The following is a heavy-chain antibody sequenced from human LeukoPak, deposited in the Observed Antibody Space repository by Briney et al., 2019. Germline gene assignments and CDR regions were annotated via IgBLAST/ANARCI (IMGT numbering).Heavy chain of an antibody. J-gene: IGHJ5*02. CDR2: IYSGGTT. Sequence: GGSLRLSCAASGFTVSSNYMSWVRQAPGKGLEWVSVIYSGGTTYYADSVKGRFTISRDNSKNTLYLQMNSLRAENTAVYYCARDIGGEGWFDPWGQGTLVTVSS. CDR1: GFTVSSNY. D-gene: IGHD1-26*01. CDR3: ARDIGGEGWFDP. V-gene: IGHV3-66*01.